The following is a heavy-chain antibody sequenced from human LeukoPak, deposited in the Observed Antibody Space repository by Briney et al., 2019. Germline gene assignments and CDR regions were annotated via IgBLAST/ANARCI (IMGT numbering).Heavy chain of an antibody. CDR1: GYTFTFYY. D-gene: IGHD6-19*01. V-gene: IGHV1-46*01. CDR2: INPHADST. J-gene: IGHJ6*03. CDR3: ARDSYSSGWYDYNYYYMDV. Sequence: ASVKVSCKTSGYTFTFYYIHWVRQAPGQGLEWMGIINPHADSTTYAQKFQGRVTMTRDMSTSTLYLELSSLRSEDTAVYYCARDSYSSGWYDYNYYYMDVWGKGTTVTVSS.